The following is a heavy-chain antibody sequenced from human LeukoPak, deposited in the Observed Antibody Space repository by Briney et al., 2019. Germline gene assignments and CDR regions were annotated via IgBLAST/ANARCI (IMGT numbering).Heavy chain of an antibody. D-gene: IGHD1-7*01. Sequence: SETLSLTCTVSGGSISSSSYYWGWIRQPPGKGLEWIGSIYCSGSTYYNPSLKSRVTISVDTSKNQFSLKLSSVTAADTAVYYCARHLPEGNFFDYWGQGTLVTVSS. J-gene: IGHJ4*02. CDR2: IYCSGST. CDR1: GGSISSSSYY. V-gene: IGHV4-39*01. CDR3: ARHLPEGNFFDY.